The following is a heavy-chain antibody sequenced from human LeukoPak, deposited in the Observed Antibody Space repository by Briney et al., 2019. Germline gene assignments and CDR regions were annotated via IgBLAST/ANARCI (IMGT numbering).Heavy chain of an antibody. CDR1: GFIFSSHS. CDR2: IRSNGGST. CDR3: ARRGSGWEFDY. J-gene: IGHJ4*02. V-gene: IGHV3-64*01. D-gene: IGHD6-19*01. Sequence: GGSLRLSCAASGFIFSSHSMHWVRHAPGKGLEYVSGIRSNGGSTYYAQSVKGRSTISRDNSKNTVELQMGSLRAEDMAVYYCARRGSGWEFDYWGQGTLVTVSS.